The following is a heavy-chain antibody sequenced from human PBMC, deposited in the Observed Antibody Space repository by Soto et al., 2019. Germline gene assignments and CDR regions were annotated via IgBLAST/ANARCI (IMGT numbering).Heavy chain of an antibody. V-gene: IGHV4-59*01. CDR2: MFHSGRT. D-gene: IGHD3-22*01. Sequence: SETLSLTCTVCGDSISSYFWTWIRQPPGKALEWIGYMFHSGRTNYNPSLTSRVTMSADTSNNQFSLTLTSVTAADTAVYYCAKAVKYYDSTGYDAFAVWGQGIMVTVS. J-gene: IGHJ3*01. CDR1: GDSISSYF. CDR3: AKAVKYYDSTGYDAFAV.